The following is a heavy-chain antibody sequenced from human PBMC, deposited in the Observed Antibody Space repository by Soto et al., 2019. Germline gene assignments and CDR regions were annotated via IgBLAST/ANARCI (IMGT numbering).Heavy chain of an antibody. CDR2: ISYDGSEQ. Sequence: QVQLVESGGGVVPPGNSLRLSCAVSGFSFSGHGFHWVRQAPGKGLEWVALISYDGSEQAYTDSVKGRFIISRDDSSNTVYLQMNSLRVKDTGVYYCARDLGHCSLDFNYWGKGTLFTVSS. D-gene: IGHD2-21*01. CDR1: GFSFSGHG. V-gene: IGHV3-33*05. J-gene: IGHJ4*02. CDR3: ARDLGHCSLDFNY.